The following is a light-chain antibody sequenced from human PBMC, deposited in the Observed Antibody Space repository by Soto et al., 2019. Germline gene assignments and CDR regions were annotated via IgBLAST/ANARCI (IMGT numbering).Light chain of an antibody. V-gene: IGKV3-15*01. CDR1: QSVGSN. Sequence: EVVLTQCPPTLYVSPWAGANLSCRASQSVGSNLAWYQQKPGQTPRVLIYGASTRAIGIPARFSGSGFGTEFTLTISSLQSEDFVVYYCQQYSNWPLLAFGGGTKVDIK. CDR3: QQYSNWPLLA. J-gene: IGKJ4*01. CDR2: GAS.